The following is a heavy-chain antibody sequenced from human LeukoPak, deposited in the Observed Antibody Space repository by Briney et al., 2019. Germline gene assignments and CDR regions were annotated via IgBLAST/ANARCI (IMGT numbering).Heavy chain of an antibody. V-gene: IGHV4-61*02. CDR1: GGSISSGSYY. CDR2: IYTSGST. J-gene: IGHJ3*02. CDR3: AKDRLTLDAFDI. Sequence: SSETLSLTCTVSGGSISSGSYYWSWIRQPAGKGLEWIGRIYTSGSTNYNPSLKSRVTISVDTSKNQFSLKLSSVTAADTAVNYCAKDRLTLDAFDIWGQGTMVTVSS.